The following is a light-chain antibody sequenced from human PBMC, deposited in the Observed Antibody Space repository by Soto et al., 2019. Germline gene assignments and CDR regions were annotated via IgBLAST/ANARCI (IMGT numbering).Light chain of an antibody. Sequence: QSALTQPASVSGSPGQSITISCTGTSSDVGSHNLVSWYQQHPDRAPKLMIYEGSKRPSGVSNRFSGSKSGNTASLTISGPQSKAEEDYFSSSYAGNGPYIFGSGTKPTV. CDR2: EGS. J-gene: IGLJ1*01. CDR3: SSYAGNGPYI. CDR1: SSDVGSHNL. V-gene: IGLV2-23*01.